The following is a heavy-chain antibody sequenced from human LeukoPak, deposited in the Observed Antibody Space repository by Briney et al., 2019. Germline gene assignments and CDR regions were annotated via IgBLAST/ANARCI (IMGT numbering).Heavy chain of an antibody. V-gene: IGHV3-30-3*01. Sequence: GGSLRLSCAASGSTFSSYAMHWVRQAPGKGLEWVAVISYDGSNKYYADSVKGRFTISRDNSKNTLYLQMNSLRAEDTAVHYCARAPHLVVINSWGQGTLVTVSS. CDR3: ARAPHLVVINS. D-gene: IGHD3-22*01. CDR2: ISYDGSNK. J-gene: IGHJ4*02. CDR1: GSTFSSYA.